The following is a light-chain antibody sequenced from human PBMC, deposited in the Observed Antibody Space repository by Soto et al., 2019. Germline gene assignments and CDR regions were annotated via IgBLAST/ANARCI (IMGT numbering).Light chain of an antibody. Sequence: DIQMTQSRSTLSASIGDRVTITCRASQNINNWIAWYQQKPGKAPKFLIYDASTLESGVPSRFSGSGFGTEFSLTISSLQPDDFGSYYCQHMRTFGQGTKVE. CDR3: QHMRT. J-gene: IGKJ1*01. V-gene: IGKV1-5*01. CDR1: QNINNW. CDR2: DAS.